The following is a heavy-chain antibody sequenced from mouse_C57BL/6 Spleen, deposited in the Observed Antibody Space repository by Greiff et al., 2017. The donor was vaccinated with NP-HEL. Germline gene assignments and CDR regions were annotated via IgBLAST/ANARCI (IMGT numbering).Heavy chain of an antibody. CDR1: GFTFSNYW. J-gene: IGHJ2*01. D-gene: IGHD2-4*01. Sequence: EVKLEESGGGLVQPGGSMKLSCVASGFTFSNYWMNWVRQSPEKGLEWVAQIRLKSDNYATHYAESVKGRFTISRDDSKSSVYLQMNNLRAEDTGIYYCTAPLYYDYDGYYFDYWGQGTTLTVSS. V-gene: IGHV6-3*01. CDR2: IRLKSDNYAT. CDR3: TAPLYYDYDGYYFDY.